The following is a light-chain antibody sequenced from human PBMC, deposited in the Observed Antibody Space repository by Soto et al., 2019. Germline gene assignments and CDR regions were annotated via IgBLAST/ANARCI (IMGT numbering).Light chain of an antibody. CDR2: KAS. Sequence: DIQMTQSPSTLSAFVGDRVTITCRASQTINNLLAWYQQKPGKVPKVLIYKASILQTGVPSRFRGSGFGTEFTLTISSLQPDDFATYYCQEYETFYWTFGQGTKVEIK. CDR3: QEYETFYWT. J-gene: IGKJ1*01. CDR1: QTINNL. V-gene: IGKV1-5*03.